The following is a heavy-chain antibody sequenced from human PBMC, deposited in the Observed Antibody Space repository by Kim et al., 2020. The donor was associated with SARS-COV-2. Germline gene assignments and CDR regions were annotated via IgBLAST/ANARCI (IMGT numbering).Heavy chain of an antibody. CDR1: GFTFSSYA. V-gene: IGHV3-23*01. CDR2: ISAGGGGNT. CDR3: AQVICANYGACWYLAL. D-gene: IGHD4-17*01. Sequence: GGSLRLSCAASGFTFSSYAMSWVRQAPGKGLAWVSAISAGGGGNTFYADSVKGRFTISRDNSKNTLYLQMNSLRAEDTAVYFCAQVICANYGACWYLALWGRGTLVTVSS. J-gene: IGHJ2*01.